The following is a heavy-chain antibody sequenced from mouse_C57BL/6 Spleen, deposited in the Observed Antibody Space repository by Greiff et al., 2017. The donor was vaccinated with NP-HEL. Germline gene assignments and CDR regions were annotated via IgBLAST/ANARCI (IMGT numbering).Heavy chain of an antibody. J-gene: IGHJ3*01. CDR1: GYSITSGYY. CDR3: ARDLDGYYEGFAY. D-gene: IGHD2-3*01. V-gene: IGHV3-6*01. CDR2: ISYDGSN. Sequence: EVKLMESGPGLVKPSQSLSLTCSVTGYSITSGYYWNWIRQFPGNKLEWMGYISYDGSNNYNPSLKNRISITRDTSKNQFFLKLNSVTTEDTASYYCARDLDGYYEGFAYWGQGTLVTVSA.